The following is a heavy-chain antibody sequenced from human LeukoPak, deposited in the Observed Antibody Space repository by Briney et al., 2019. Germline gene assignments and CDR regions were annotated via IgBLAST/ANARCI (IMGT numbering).Heavy chain of an antibody. J-gene: IGHJ4*02. V-gene: IGHV5-51*01. CDR2: IYPGDSDI. Sequence: GESLKISCKGSGYTFTNYWIGWVRQMPGKGLEWMGIIYPGDSDIRYSPSFQGQVTISADKSISTAYLRWSSLKASDTAMYYCARHTKTYSSGSYYNKPLDYWGQGTLVTVSS. D-gene: IGHD3-10*01. CDR3: ARHTKTYSSGSYYNKPLDY. CDR1: GYTFTNYW.